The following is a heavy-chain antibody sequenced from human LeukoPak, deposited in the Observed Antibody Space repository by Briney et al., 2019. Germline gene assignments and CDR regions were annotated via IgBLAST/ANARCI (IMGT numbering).Heavy chain of an antibody. Sequence: PSETLSLTCTVSGASITSSDYYWGWIRQPPGKGLEWIGSIYHSGITDYNPSLKRRFSISIDTSKNQFSLKVTSVTAADTAVYYCARHILEEHWFDPWGLGTLVIVSS. J-gene: IGHJ5*02. CDR2: IYHSGIT. V-gene: IGHV4-39*01. D-gene: IGHD1-1*01. CDR3: ARHILEEHWFDP. CDR1: GASITSSDYY.